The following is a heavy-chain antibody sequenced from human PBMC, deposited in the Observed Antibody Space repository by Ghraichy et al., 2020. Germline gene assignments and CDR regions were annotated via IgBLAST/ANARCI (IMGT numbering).Heavy chain of an antibody. Sequence: SETLSLTCTVSGGSMSPFHWSWIRQPPGKGLEWIGHIYTTGSTDYNPSLESRVTIAIDTSSNKFSLKLPSVTAADTAVYFCARQGGSPYYPRYYFYGLDVWGQGTTVTVSS. V-gene: IGHV4-4*09. CDR3: ARQGGSPYYPRYYFYGLDV. CDR2: IYTTGST. J-gene: IGHJ6*02. CDR1: GGSMSPFH. D-gene: IGHD1-26*01.